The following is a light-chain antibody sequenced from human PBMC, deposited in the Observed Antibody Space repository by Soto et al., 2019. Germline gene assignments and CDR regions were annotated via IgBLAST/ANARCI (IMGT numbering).Light chain of an antibody. CDR1: SSDVGSYNL. J-gene: IGLJ7*01. Sequence: QSALTQPASVSGSPGQSITISCTGTSSDVGSYNLVSWYQQHPGKAPKLMIYEVSKRPSGVSNRFSGSKSGNTASLTISGLQAEDEAEYYCFSYAGSRPAVFGGGTPLTVL. V-gene: IGLV2-23*02. CDR2: EVS. CDR3: FSYAGSRPAV.